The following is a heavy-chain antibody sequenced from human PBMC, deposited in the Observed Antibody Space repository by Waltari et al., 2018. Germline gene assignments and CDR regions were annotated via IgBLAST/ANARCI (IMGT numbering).Heavy chain of an antibody. CDR3: ARVQGWPTIPDY. CDR2: IHSGGTT. CDR1: GLTFSRDN. Sequence: EVQLVESGGGLIQPGGSLSLSCAATGLTFSRDNMTWVRQAPGKGLGWISVIHSGGTTYYSDSVKGRFTISRDNSKNTLYLQMNSLRAEDTAVYYCARVQGWPTIPDYWGQGTLVTVSS. V-gene: IGHV3-53*01. D-gene: IGHD2-15*01. J-gene: IGHJ4*02.